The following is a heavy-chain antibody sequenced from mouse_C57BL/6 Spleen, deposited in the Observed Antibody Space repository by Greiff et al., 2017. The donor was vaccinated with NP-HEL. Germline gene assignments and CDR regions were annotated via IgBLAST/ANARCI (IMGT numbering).Heavy chain of an antibody. CDR2: ISSGSSTI. J-gene: IGHJ2*01. D-gene: IGHD2-14*01. V-gene: IGHV5-17*01. Sequence: DVHLVESGGGLVKPGGSLKLSCAASGFTFSDYGMHWVRQAPEKGLEWVAYISSGSSTIYYADTVKGRFTISRDNAKNTLFLQMTSLRSEDTAMYYCARGTIGWYFDYWGQGTTLTVSS. CDR1: GFTFSDYG. CDR3: ARGTIGWYFDY.